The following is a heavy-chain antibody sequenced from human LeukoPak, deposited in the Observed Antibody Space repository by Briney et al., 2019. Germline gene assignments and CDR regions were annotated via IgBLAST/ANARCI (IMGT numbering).Heavy chain of an antibody. Sequence: GGSLRLSCAASGFTFSTYSMNWVRQAPGKGLEWVSSISSSSSYIYYADSLKGRFTISRDNAKNSLYLQMNSLRAEDTAVYYCARVARANSGAFDIWGQGTMVTVSS. CDR3: ARVARANSGAFDI. CDR2: ISSSSSYI. J-gene: IGHJ3*02. CDR1: GFTFSTYS. D-gene: IGHD4-23*01. V-gene: IGHV3-21*01.